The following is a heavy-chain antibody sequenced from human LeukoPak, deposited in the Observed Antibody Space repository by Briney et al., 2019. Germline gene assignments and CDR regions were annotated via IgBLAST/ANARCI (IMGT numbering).Heavy chain of an antibody. D-gene: IGHD6-19*01. CDR3: ASSVIAVAGTSSDY. Sequence: SETLSLTCTVSGGSISSGSYYWGWIRQPPGKGLEWIGTIYYSGTTNYNPSLKSRVTMSVDTSKNQFSLKLSSVTAADTAVYYCASSVIAVAGTSSDYWGQGTLVTVSS. CDR1: GGSISSGSYY. J-gene: IGHJ4*02. CDR2: IYYSGTT. V-gene: IGHV4-39*07.